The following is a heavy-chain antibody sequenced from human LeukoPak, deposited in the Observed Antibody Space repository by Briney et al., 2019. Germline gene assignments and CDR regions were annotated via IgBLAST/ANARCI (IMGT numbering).Heavy chain of an antibody. V-gene: IGHV1-2*02. CDR3: ARVAYGSGSYYDY. Sequence: ASVKVSCKASGYTFTGYYMHWVRQAPGQGLGWMGWINTNSGGTNYAQKFQGRVTMTRDTSISTAYMELSRLRSDDTAVYYCARVAYGSGSYYDYWGQGTLVTVSS. CDR2: INTNSGGT. CDR1: GYTFTGYY. D-gene: IGHD3-10*01. J-gene: IGHJ4*02.